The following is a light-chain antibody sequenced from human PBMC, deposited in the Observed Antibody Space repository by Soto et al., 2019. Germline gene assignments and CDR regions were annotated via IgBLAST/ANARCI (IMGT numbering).Light chain of an antibody. CDR1: PRDVGTYNP. CDR3: CSYAPSRTLL. Sequence: QSVPSQPSSVSGAPGESITISFPGTPRDVGTYNPVTWYQQHPGRVPKLILYEGNKRPSGVSSRFSASKSGNTASLTISGLQAEDEADYFCCSYAPSRTLLFGGGTKVTVL. CDR2: EGN. V-gene: IGLV2-23*01. J-gene: IGLJ2*01.